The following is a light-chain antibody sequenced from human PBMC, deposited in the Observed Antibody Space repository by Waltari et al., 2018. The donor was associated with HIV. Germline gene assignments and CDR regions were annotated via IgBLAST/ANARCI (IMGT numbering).Light chain of an antibody. J-gene: IGKJ1*01. CDR1: QSISSW. Sequence: IQMTQSPSTLHASVGDRVTITCRASQSISSWLAWYQQKSGKAPKLLIYKASSLKSGVPSRFSGSGSGTEFTLTINSLQPDDFATYYCQQYNSYSWTFGQGTKVEIK. CDR3: QQYNSYSWT. V-gene: IGKV1-5*03. CDR2: KAS.